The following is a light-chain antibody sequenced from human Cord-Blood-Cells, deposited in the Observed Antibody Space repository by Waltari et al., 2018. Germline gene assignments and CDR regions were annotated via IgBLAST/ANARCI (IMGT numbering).Light chain of an antibody. V-gene: IGLV1-40*01. J-gene: IGLJ2*01. CDR1: SSNIGAGSD. Sequence: QSVLTQPPSVSGAPGPRVTLSCTGSSSNIGAGSDVPWYQQLPGTAPKLLIYGNSNRPSGVPDRFSGSKSGTSASLAITGLQAEDEADYYCQSYDSSLSGVVFGGGTKLTVL. CDR3: QSYDSSLSGVV. CDR2: GNS.